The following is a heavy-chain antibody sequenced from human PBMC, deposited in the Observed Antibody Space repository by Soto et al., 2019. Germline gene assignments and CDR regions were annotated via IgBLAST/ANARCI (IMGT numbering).Heavy chain of an antibody. Sequence: PSETLSLTCTVSGGSISICYWSWIRQPPGKGLEWIGYIYYSGSTNYNPSLKSRVTISVDTSKNQFSLKLSSVTAADTAVYYCARIATIDYGDYVNLDYWGQGTLVTVSS. J-gene: IGHJ4*02. CDR1: GGSISICY. D-gene: IGHD4-17*01. CDR3: ARIATIDYGDYVNLDY. V-gene: IGHV4-59*01. CDR2: IYYSGST.